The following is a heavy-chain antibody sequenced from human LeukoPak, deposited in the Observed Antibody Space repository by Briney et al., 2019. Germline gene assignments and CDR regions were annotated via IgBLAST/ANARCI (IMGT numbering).Heavy chain of an antibody. D-gene: IGHD3-9*01. CDR1: GFTFDDYA. V-gene: IGHV3-9*01. Sequence: GGSLRLSCAASGFTFDDYAMHWVRQAPGKGLEWVSGISWNSGSIGYADSVKGRFTISRDNAKNTVYLQLNSLRGEDTAMYYCARSRYLVWGGAFDMWGQGTMVTVSS. CDR3: ARSRYLVWGGAFDM. CDR2: ISWNSGSI. J-gene: IGHJ3*02.